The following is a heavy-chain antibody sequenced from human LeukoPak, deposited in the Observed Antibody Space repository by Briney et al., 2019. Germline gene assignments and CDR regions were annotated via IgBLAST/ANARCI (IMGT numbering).Heavy chain of an antibody. Sequence: PGGSLRLSCAASGFTFSSYWMHWVRQAPGQGLVWVSRIISDGSSTTYADSVKGRFTISRDNSKNTLYLQMNSLRAEDTAVYYCAKEYYRYCGGDCYSQYFQHWGQGTLVTVSS. J-gene: IGHJ1*01. D-gene: IGHD2-21*02. CDR2: IISDGSST. CDR3: AKEYYRYCGGDCYSQYFQH. CDR1: GFTFSSYW. V-gene: IGHV3-74*01.